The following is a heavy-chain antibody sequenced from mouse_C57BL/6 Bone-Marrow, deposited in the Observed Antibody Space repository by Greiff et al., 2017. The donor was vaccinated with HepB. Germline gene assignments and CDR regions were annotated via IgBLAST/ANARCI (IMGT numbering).Heavy chain of an antibody. CDR2: ISDGGSYT. CDR1: GFTFRSYA. Sequence: EVQVVESGGGLVKPGGSLKLSCAASGFTFRSYAMSWVRQTPEKRLEWVATISDGGSYTYYPDNVKGRFTISRDNAKNNLYLQMSHLKSEDTAMYYCARYYGSSYWYFDVWGTGTTVTVSS. CDR3: ARYYGSSYWYFDV. V-gene: IGHV5-4*01. D-gene: IGHD1-1*01. J-gene: IGHJ1*03.